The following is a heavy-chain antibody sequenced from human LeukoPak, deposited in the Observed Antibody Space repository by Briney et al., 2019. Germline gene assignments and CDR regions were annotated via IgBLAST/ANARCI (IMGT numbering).Heavy chain of an antibody. CDR3: ARGFLGYYMDV. D-gene: IGHD3-3*01. J-gene: IGHJ6*03. V-gene: IGHV1-69*13. CDR2: IIPMFGTA. CDR1: GGTFSSDV. Sequence: ASVKVSCKASGGTFSSDVISWVRQAPGQGLEWMGGIIPMFGTANHAQKFQGRVTVTADESTSTAYMELSTLRSEDTAVYYCARGFLGYYMDVWGKGTTVTVSS.